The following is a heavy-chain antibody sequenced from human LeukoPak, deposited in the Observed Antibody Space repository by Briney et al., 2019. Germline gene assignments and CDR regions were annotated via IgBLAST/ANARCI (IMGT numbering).Heavy chain of an antibody. CDR2: VSGRDDST. Sequence: GGSLRLSCAASGFTFSSYVMSWVRQAPGKGLEWVSAVSGRDDSTYYADSVKGRFTISRDNSKNTLYLQMNSLRAEDTAVYYCAKWGDYDILTGYYDSDYWGQGTLVTVSS. D-gene: IGHD3-9*01. CDR1: GFTFSSYV. V-gene: IGHV3-23*01. J-gene: IGHJ4*02. CDR3: AKWGDYDILTGYYDSDY.